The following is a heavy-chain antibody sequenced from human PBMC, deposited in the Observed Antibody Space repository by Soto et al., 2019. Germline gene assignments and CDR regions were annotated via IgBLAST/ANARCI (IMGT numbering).Heavy chain of an antibody. D-gene: IGHD3-22*01. V-gene: IGHV4-61*01. CDR1: GGSVSSGSYY. CDR2: IYYSGST. Sequence: SETLSLTCTVSGGSVSSGSYYWSWIRQPPGKGLEWIGYIYYSGSTNYNPSLKSRVTISVDTSKNQFSLKLSSVTAADTAVYYCARRYYYDSSGLLGDLFDPWGQGTLVTVSS. J-gene: IGHJ5*02. CDR3: ARRYYYDSSGLLGDLFDP.